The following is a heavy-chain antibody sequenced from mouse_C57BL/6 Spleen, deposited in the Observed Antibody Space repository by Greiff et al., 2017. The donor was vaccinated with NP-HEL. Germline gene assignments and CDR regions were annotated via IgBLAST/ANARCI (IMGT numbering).Heavy chain of an antibody. Sequence: VQLQQPGAELVKPGASVKMSCKASGYTFTSYWITWVKQRPGQGLEWIGDIYPGSGSTSYNEKFKSKATLTVDTSSSTAYMQLSSLTSEDSAVYYCARLGYSNPAGYAMDYWGQGTSVTVSS. CDR2: IYPGSGST. D-gene: IGHD2-5*01. V-gene: IGHV1-55*01. J-gene: IGHJ4*01. CDR3: ARLGYSNPAGYAMDY. CDR1: GYTFTSYW.